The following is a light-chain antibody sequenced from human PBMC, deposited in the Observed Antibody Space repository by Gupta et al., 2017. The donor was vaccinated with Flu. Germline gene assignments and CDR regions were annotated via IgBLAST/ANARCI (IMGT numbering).Light chain of an antibody. CDR2: EAA. Sequence: PATSSEAVGERFTSGGGDSENIDNWLDWYQQKQGKAPNLLINEAASVESGVPSRFSGSGSGTEFTLTISSLQPDEFATYYCQQEKSYFNTFGHGTKVHIK. J-gene: IGKJ3*01. CDR3: QQEKSYFNT. V-gene: IGKV1-5*03. CDR1: ENIDNW.